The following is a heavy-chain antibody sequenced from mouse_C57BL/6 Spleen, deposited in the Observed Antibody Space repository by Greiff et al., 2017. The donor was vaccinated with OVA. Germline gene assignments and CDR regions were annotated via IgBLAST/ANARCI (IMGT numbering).Heavy chain of an antibody. Sequence: QVQLQQPGAELVMPGASVKLSCKASGYTFTSYWMHWVKQRPGQGLAWIGEIDPSDSFTNYNQKFKGKSTLTVDKSSRTAYMQLSSLTSEDSAVYYCARDYYGSSQYYFDYWGQGTTLTVSS. CDR1: GYTFTSYW. V-gene: IGHV1-69*01. J-gene: IGHJ2*01. CDR2: IDPSDSFT. CDR3: ARDYYGSSQYYFDY. D-gene: IGHD1-1*01.